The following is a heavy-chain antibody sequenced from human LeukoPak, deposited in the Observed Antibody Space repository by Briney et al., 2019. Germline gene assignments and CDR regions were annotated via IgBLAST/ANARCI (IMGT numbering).Heavy chain of an antibody. CDR2: ST. CDR3: VKDGSGSYYTYYFDY. V-gene: IGHV3-64D*06. Sequence: STYYADPVKGRFTISRGNSKNTLYLQMSSLRTEDTAVYYCVKDGSGSYYTYYFDYWGQGTLVTVSS. J-gene: IGHJ4*02. D-gene: IGHD3-10*01.